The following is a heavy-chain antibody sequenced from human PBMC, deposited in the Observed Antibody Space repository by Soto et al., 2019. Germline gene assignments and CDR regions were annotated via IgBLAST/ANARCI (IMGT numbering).Heavy chain of an antibody. Sequence: QITLKESGPTLVKPTQTLTLTCTFSGFSLSTSGVGVGWIRQPPGKALEWLALIYWDDDKRYSPSLKSRLTITKDTSKNQVVLTMTNMDPVDTSTYYCAHRRVGRQRALGWFDPWGQGTLVTVSS. J-gene: IGHJ5*02. CDR1: GFSLSTSGVG. V-gene: IGHV2-5*02. D-gene: IGHD6-25*01. CDR3: AHRRVGRQRALGWFDP. CDR2: IYWDDDK.